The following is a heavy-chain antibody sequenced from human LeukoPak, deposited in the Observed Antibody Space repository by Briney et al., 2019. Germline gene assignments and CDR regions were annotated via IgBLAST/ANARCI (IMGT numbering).Heavy chain of an antibody. CDR3: AKWKEGYRPDFDY. V-gene: IGHV3-23*01. CDR2: ISGSGGNT. D-gene: IGHD5-24*01. Sequence: GGSLRLSCAASGFTFSIYAMSWVRQAPGKGLEWVSAISGSGGNTYYADSVKGRFTISRDNSKNTVYLQMNSLSAEDTALYYCAKWKEGYRPDFDYWGQGTLVTVSS. CDR1: GFTFSIYA. J-gene: IGHJ4*02.